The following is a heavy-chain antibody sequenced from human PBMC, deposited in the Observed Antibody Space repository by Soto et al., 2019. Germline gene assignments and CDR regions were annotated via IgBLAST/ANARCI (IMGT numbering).Heavy chain of an antibody. CDR3: ARGSSSGYYYGGDY. CDR2: IITYTGNT. V-gene: IGHV1-18*01. Sequence: GASVKVSCKASGYTFTNYDINWVRQAPGQGLEWMGWIITYTGNTNYAQKLQGRVTMTTDTSTSTAYMEVRSLRSDDTAVYYCARGSSSGYYYGGDYWGQGTLVTVSS. CDR1: GYTFTNYD. J-gene: IGHJ4*02. D-gene: IGHD3-22*01.